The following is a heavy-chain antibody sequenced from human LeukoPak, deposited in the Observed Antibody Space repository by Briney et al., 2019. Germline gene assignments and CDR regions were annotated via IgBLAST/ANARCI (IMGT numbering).Heavy chain of an antibody. D-gene: IGHD2-15*01. Sequence: SETLSLTCTVSGGSISPFYWSWIRQPPGKGLEWIAYIYYSGDTRYNPSLQSRVAISVDTSNNQVSLKLSSVTAADTAVYYCARHGYCSGGSCYWDYWGQGTLVTVSS. CDR3: ARHGYCSGGSCYWDY. V-gene: IGHV4-59*08. J-gene: IGHJ4*02. CDR1: GGSISPFY. CDR2: IYYSGDT.